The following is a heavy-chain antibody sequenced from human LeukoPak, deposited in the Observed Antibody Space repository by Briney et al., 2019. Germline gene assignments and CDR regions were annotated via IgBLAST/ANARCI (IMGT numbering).Heavy chain of an antibody. J-gene: IGHJ4*02. Sequence: ASVKVSCEASGYTFTGYYMHWVRQAPGQGLEWMGRINPNSGGTNYAQKFQGRVTMTRDTSISTAYMELSRLRSDDTAVYYCARSYYYGSGSYRPDYYFDYWGQGTLVTVSS. D-gene: IGHD3-10*01. CDR1: GYTFTGYY. CDR2: INPNSGGT. CDR3: ARSYYYGSGSYRPDYYFDY. V-gene: IGHV1-2*06.